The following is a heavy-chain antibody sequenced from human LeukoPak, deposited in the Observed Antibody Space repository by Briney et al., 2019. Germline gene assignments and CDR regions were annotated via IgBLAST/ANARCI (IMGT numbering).Heavy chain of an antibody. CDR3: ARDDSSGYYGD. Sequence: GGSLRLSCAASGFPFSSYWMSWVRQAPGKGLEWVANIKQDGSEKYYVDSVKGRFTISRDNAKNSLYLQMNSLRAEDTAVYYCARDDSSGYYGDWGQGTLVTVSS. CDR1: GFPFSSYW. CDR2: IKQDGSEK. J-gene: IGHJ4*02. D-gene: IGHD3-22*01. V-gene: IGHV3-7*01.